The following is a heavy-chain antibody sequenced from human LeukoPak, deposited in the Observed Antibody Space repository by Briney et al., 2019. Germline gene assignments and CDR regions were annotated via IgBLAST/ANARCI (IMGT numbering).Heavy chain of an antibody. D-gene: IGHD6-6*01. CDR1: GFTFDDYA. Sequence: GRSLRLSCAASGFTFDDYAMHWVRQAPGKGLEWASGISWNSGSIGHADSVKGRFTISRDNAKNSLYLQMNSLRAEDMALYYCAKAPSGYSSSSYYFDYWGQGTLVTVSS. V-gene: IGHV3-9*03. CDR3: AKAPSGYSSSSYYFDY. J-gene: IGHJ4*02. CDR2: ISWNSGSI.